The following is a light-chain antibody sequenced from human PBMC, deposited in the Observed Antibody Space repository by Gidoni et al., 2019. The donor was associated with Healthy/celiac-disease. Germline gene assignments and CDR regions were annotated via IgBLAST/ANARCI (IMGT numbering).Light chain of an antibody. CDR2: STS. J-gene: IGLJ2*01. CDR3: LLYYGGVRV. Sequence: QTVVTQEPSLTVSXXETVTLTCASSTGAVTSGYYPNWFQQKPGQAPRALIYSTSKNTSWTPSRFSGSLLGGKAXXXLSGVQPEDEAEYYCLLYYGGVRVFGGXXKLTVL. V-gene: IGLV7-43*01. CDR1: TGAVTSGYY.